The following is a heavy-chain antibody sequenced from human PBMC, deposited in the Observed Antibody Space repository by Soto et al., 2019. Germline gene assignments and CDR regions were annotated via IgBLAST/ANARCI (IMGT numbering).Heavy chain of an antibody. CDR3: ASRVRTTTVTTSRGGGVYYYYGMDV. D-gene: IGHD4-17*01. CDR1: GGTFSSYA. V-gene: IGHV1-69*06. J-gene: IGHJ6*02. CDR2: IIPIFGTA. Sequence: QVQLVQSGAEVKKPGSSVKVSCKASGGTFSSYAISWVRQAPGQGLEWMGGIIPIFGTANYAQKFQGRVTITADKSTSTAYMGLGSLRSEDTAVYYCASRVRTTTVTTSRGGGVYYYYGMDVWGQGTTVTVSS.